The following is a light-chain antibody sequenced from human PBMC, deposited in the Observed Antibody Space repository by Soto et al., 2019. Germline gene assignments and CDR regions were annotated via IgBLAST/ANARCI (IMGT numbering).Light chain of an antibody. V-gene: IGLV2-14*03. CDR1: SSDVGGYNY. CDR3: SSYTSSNYVV. J-gene: IGLJ2*01. Sequence: QSALTQPASVSASPGQSITISCTGTSSDVGGYNYVSWYQHHPDKAPKIMIYDVTNRPSGVSNRFSGSKSANTASLTISGLQAEAEAYYYCSSYTSSNYVVFGGGTKLTVL. CDR2: DVT.